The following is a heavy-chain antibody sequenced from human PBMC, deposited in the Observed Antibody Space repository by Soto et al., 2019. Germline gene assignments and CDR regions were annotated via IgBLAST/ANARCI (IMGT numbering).Heavy chain of an antibody. J-gene: IGHJ6*02. V-gene: IGHV5-51*01. D-gene: IGHD2-15*01. Sequence: PGESLKISCKGSGYSFTSYWIGWVRQMPGKGLEWMGIIYPGDSDTRYSPSFQGQVTISADKSISTAYLQMNSLRAEDTAVYYCAKTIGGWWNGMDVWGQGTTVTVSS. CDR3: AKTIGGWWNGMDV. CDR2: IYPGDSDT. CDR1: GYSFTSYW.